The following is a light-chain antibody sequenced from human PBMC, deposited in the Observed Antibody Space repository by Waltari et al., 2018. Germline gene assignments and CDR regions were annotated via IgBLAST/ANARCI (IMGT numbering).Light chain of an antibody. CDR1: SSDVGGYNY. Sequence: QSALPQPASVSGSPGQSITISCTGTSSDVGGYNYFSWYQQHPARAPKLIIYDVSNRPSGVSNRFSGSKSGNTASLTSSGLQAEDEADYYCSSYTSSSTVVFGGGTKLTVL. CDR2: DVS. J-gene: IGLJ2*01. V-gene: IGLV2-14*03. CDR3: SSYTSSSTVV.